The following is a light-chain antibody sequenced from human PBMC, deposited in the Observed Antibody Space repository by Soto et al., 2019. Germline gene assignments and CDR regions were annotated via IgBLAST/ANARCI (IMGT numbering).Light chain of an antibody. CDR3: SSYAGSNNFRYV. J-gene: IGLJ1*01. CDR1: SSDVGGYNY. Sequence: QSGVTQPPAPAGSPGQSGTISCTGTSSDVGGYNYVSWYQHHPGKAPKLMIYEVSKRPSGVPDRFSGSKSGNTASLTVSGLQAEDEADYYCSSYAGSNNFRYVFGTGTKVTVL. V-gene: IGLV2-8*01. CDR2: EVS.